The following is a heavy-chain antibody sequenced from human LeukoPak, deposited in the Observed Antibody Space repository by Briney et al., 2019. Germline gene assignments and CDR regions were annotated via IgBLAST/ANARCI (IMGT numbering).Heavy chain of an antibody. Sequence: GGSLRLSCAASGITVSTNYMSWVRQAPGKGLEWVSIIYSGGATFYADSVKGRFTISRDNAKNSLFLQMDSPRADDTAVYYCARGEVATTYYYGMDVWGQGTTVTVSS. J-gene: IGHJ6*02. CDR1: GITVSTNY. CDR3: ARGEVATTYYYGMDV. D-gene: IGHD5-12*01. V-gene: IGHV3-66*01. CDR2: IYSGGAT.